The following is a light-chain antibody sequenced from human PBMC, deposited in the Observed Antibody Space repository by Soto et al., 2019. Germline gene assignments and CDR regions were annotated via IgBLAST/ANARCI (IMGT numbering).Light chain of an antibody. CDR3: SSFTGSVTYV. Sequence: QSVLTQPASVSGSPGQSITISCTGTSSDVGGHNSVSWYRQDPGKAPKLMIYDVSNRPSGVSDRFSGSKSGNTASLTISGLQIEDEADYYCSSFTGSVTYVFGNGTKVTVL. CDR2: DVS. V-gene: IGLV2-14*01. CDR1: SSDVGGHNS. J-gene: IGLJ1*01.